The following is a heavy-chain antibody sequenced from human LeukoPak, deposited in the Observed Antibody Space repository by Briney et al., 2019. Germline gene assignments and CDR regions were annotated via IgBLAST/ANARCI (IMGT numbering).Heavy chain of an antibody. CDR2: IIAIFGTA. V-gene: IGHV1-69*13. CDR3: ARGPLIAAEDWFDP. Sequence: APVKVSCKASGGTFSSYAISWVRQAPGQGLEWMGGIIAIFGTANYAQKFQGRVTITADESTSTAYMELSSLRSEDTAVYYCARGPLIAAEDWFDPWGQGTLVTVSS. J-gene: IGHJ5*02. CDR1: GGTFSSYA. D-gene: IGHD2/OR15-2a*01.